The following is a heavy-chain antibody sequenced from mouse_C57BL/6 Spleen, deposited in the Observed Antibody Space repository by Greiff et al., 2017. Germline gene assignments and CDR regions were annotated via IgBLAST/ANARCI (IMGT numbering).Heavy chain of an antibody. Sequence: VQLQQSGPELVKPGASVKISCKASGYTFTDYNMHWVKQSHGKSLEWIGYINPNNGGTSYNQKFKGKATLTVNKSSSTAYMELRSLTSEDSAVYYCARDPTVVDYFDYWGQGTTLTVSS. D-gene: IGHD1-1*01. CDR1: GYTFTDYN. CDR3: ARDPTVVDYFDY. CDR2: INPNNGGT. V-gene: IGHV1-22*01. J-gene: IGHJ2*01.